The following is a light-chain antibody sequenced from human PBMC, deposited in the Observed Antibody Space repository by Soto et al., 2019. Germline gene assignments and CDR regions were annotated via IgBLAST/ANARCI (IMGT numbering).Light chain of an antibody. CDR3: QQYTNTNNPWM. J-gene: IGKJ1*01. Sequence: DIRVTQSPPTLSASVGDRVTITCRASQTITTLMSWYQQKPGKAPKLLVYDASTLQSGVATRFSGSGSGTEFTLIISGLQPEDSATYYCQQYTNTNNPWMFGQGTKVDI. CDR2: DAS. V-gene: IGKV1-5*01. CDR1: QTITTL.